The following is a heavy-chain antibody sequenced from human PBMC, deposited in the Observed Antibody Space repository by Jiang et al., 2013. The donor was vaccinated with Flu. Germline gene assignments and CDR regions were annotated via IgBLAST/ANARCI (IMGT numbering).Heavy chain of an antibody. J-gene: IGHJ5*02. CDR3: ARAPGIAAAGTDNWFDP. CDR2: IYTSGST. V-gene: IGHV4-61*02. Sequence: PGLVKPSQTLSLTCTVSGDSISRGSYYWSWIRQPAGKGLEWIGRIYTSGSTNYNPSLKSRVTISVDTSKNQFSLKLSSVTAADTAVYYCARAPGIAAAGTDNWFDPWGQGTLVTVSS. CDR1: GDSISRGSYY. D-gene: IGHD6-13*01.